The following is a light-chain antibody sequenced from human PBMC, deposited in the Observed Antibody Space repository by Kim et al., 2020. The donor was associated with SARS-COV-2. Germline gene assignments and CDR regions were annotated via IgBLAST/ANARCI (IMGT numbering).Light chain of an antibody. CDR2: GAS. CDR3: QQSFTFPFT. CDR1: QTIRSS. V-gene: IGKV1-39*01. J-gene: IGKJ2*01. Sequence: DIQMTQSPSSLSASVGDRVTITCRASQTIRSSLNWYQQKPGKAPNLLIYGASSLQSGVPSRFSGSGSGSDFTLTISSLQPGDFATYYCQQSFTFPFTFGLGTKLEI.